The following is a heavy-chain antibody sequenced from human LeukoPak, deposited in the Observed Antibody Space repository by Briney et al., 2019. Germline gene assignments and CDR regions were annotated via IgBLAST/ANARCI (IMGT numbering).Heavy chain of an antibody. Sequence: GGSLRLSCTGSGFTFSSYSMNWVRQAPGKGLEWVSSISSSSNYIYYADSVKGRFTISRDNAKNSLYLQMNSLRAEDTAVYYCARDPSSGWYLKGWFDPWGQGTLVTVSS. J-gene: IGHJ5*02. V-gene: IGHV3-21*01. CDR2: ISSSSNYI. CDR3: ARDPSSGWYLKGWFDP. D-gene: IGHD6-19*01. CDR1: GFTFSSYS.